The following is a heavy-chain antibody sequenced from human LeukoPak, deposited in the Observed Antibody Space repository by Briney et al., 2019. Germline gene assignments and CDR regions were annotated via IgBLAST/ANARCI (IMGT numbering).Heavy chain of an antibody. CDR1: GYTFSEFF. J-gene: IGHJ4*02. V-gene: IGHV1-2*06. CDR2: INPKSGGT. CDR3: ARGRTTTDH. D-gene: IGHD1-1*01. Sequence: ASVKVSCKTSGYTFSEFFMHWVRQAPGQGLEWMGRINPKSGGTNFAQKFQGRVTVTRDTTNSVVYMELTSLTSDDAAVYSCARGRTTTDHWGQGTLDPVSS.